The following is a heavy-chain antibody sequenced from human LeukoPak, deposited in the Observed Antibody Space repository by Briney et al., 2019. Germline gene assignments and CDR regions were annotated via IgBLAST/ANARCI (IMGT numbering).Heavy chain of an antibody. J-gene: IGHJ5*02. CDR3: AHATLVYDSSGYYMGWFDP. D-gene: IGHD3-22*01. Sequence: GSGPTLVNHTQTLTLTCTFSGFSLSTSAVGVGWIRQPPGKALGWLALVHRDDDKRYSPSLKSRLTITKDTSRNQVVLTMTNMDPVDTATYYCAHATLVYDSSGYYMGWFDPWGQGTLVTVSS. V-gene: IGHV2-5*02. CDR1: GFSLSTSAVG. CDR2: VHRDDDK.